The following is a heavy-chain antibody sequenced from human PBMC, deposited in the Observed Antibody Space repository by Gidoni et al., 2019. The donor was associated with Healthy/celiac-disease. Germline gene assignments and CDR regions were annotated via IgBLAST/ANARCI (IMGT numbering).Heavy chain of an antibody. D-gene: IGHD1-26*01. V-gene: IGHV3-21*01. CDR3: AIGDGSYQGNDAFDI. CDR1: GSTFSSYS. CDR2: ISSSSSYI. Sequence: EVQLVESGGGLVKPGGSLRLSSAASGSTFSSYSMNWVRQAPGKGLEWVSSISSSSSYIYYADSVKGRFTSSRDNAKNSLYLQMNSLRAEDTAVYYCAIGDGSYQGNDAFDIWGQGTMVTVSS. J-gene: IGHJ3*02.